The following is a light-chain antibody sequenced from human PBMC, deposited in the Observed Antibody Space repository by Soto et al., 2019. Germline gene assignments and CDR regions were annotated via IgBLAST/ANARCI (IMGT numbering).Light chain of an antibody. J-gene: IGLJ2*01. CDR3: CSCVSGSPFDVL. V-gene: IGLV2-23*01. Sequence: QSVLTQPASVSGSPGQSITISCTGTGSALVNYNLVSWYQQPPGQAPRLVIYESTKRPSGLSDSFSGSKSGNTASLTISGLQAEDEADYYCCSCVSGSPFDVLVGGGTKLTVL. CDR1: GSALVNYNL. CDR2: EST.